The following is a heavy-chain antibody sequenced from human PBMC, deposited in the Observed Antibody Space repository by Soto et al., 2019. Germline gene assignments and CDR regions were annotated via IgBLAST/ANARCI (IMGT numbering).Heavy chain of an antibody. Sequence: PSQTLSLSYTVSGGSVSNGSYCWSWIRQPPGKGLEWIGYIYYSGSTNYNPSLKSRVTISVDTSKNHFSLKLSSVTAADTAVYYCARDRVESGYPAYFQHWGQGTLVTVSS. D-gene: IGHD3-22*01. CDR2: IYYSGST. V-gene: IGHV4-61*03. CDR1: GGSVSNGSYC. J-gene: IGHJ1*01. CDR3: ARDRVESGYPAYFQH.